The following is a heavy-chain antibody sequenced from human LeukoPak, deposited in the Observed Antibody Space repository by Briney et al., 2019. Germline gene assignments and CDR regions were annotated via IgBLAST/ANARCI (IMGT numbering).Heavy chain of an antibody. CDR2: IYYSGST. CDR1: GGSLTSAEYH. Sequence: PSQTLSLTCTVSGGSLTSAEYHWSWIRQPPGKGLEWIGYIYYSGSTYYTPSLSSRITISLDTSKNQLSLKVTSVTAADTAVEYCARTTARVFDSWGQGTLVTVSS. CDR3: ARTTARVFDS. V-gene: IGHV4-30-4*08. D-gene: IGHD4-17*01. J-gene: IGHJ4*02.